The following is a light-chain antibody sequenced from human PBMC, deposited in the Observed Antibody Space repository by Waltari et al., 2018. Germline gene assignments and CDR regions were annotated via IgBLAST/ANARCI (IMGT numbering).Light chain of an antibody. J-gene: IGLJ2*01. CDR1: SSDVGRYNY. Sequence: QSALTQPPSASGSPGQSVTISCTGTSSDVGRYNYVSWYQQHPGKAPKLLVYEVSKRPSGFPDRFAGSKSGNTASLTVSGLQAEDGADYYCSSYAGSNNLVFGGGTKLTVL. V-gene: IGLV2-8*01. CDR3: SSYAGSNNLV. CDR2: EVS.